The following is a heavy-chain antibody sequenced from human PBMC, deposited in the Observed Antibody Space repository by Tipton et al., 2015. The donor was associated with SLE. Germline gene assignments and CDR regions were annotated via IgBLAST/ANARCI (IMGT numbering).Heavy chain of an antibody. Sequence: TLSLTCTVSGDSISSTTYYWGWIRQPPGKGLEWIGYIYYSGSTKNNPSLKSRVTISVATSKNQFSLKLRSVTAADTAVYYCAREGSSSSWVSDAFDIWGQGTMVSVSS. J-gene: IGHJ3*02. CDR2: IYYSGST. CDR3: AREGSSSSWVSDAFDI. CDR1: GDSISSTTYY. D-gene: IGHD6-6*01. V-gene: IGHV4-61*01.